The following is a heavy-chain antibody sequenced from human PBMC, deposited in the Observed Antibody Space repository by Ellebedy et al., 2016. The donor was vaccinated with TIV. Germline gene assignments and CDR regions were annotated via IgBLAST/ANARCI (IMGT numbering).Heavy chain of an antibody. CDR1: GGSISSNS. Sequence: ETLSLTXSVSGGSISSNSYYWGWIRQSPGKGLEWVSSISYDSTYRYYAGSVRGRFTISRDNAQGSLFLEMNSLRDEDTAVYYCARDSASHLRFSYTDYWGRGTLIAVSS. CDR3: ARDSASHLRFSYTDY. CDR2: ISYDSTYR. J-gene: IGHJ4*01. D-gene: IGHD4-11*01. V-gene: IGHV3-21*01.